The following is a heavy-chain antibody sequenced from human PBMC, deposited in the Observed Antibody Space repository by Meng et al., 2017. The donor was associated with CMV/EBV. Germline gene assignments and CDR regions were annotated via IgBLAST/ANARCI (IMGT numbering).Heavy chain of an antibody. D-gene: IGHD3-3*01. CDR1: GYTFTGYY. J-gene: IGHJ6*02. Sequence: ASVKVSCKASGYTFTGYYMHWVRQAPGQGLEWMGWINPNSGGTNYAQKFQGRVTMTRDMSISTAYMELSRLRSDDTAVYYCARGVTRIFGVVIRVGCVDVWGQGTTVTVSS. CDR2: INPNSGGT. CDR3: ARGVTRIFGVVIRVGCVDV. V-gene: IGHV1-2*02.